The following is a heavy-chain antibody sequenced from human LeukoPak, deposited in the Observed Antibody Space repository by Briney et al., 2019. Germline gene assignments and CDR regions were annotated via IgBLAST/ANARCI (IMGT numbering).Heavy chain of an antibody. Sequence: GGSLRLSCAVSGFTFSSFWMSWVRQAPGKGLEWVANIKQDGSQKYYVDSVKGRFTISRDNAKNSLYLQMNSLIAGDTAIYYCAKAGNIRFDYWGQGTLVTVSS. V-gene: IGHV3-7*03. CDR1: GFTFSSFW. J-gene: IGHJ4*02. D-gene: IGHD2/OR15-2a*01. CDR3: AKAGNIRFDY. CDR2: IKQDGSQK.